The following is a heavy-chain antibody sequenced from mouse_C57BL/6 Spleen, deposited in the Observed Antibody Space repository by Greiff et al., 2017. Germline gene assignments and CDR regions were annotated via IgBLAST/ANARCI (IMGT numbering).Heavy chain of an antibody. Sequence: EVQRVESGGGLVKPGGSLKLSCAASGFTFSSYAMSWVRQTPEKRLAWVATISDGGSYTYYPDNVKGRFTISRDNAKNNLYLQMSHLKSGDTAMYYCARVITTVVATPLYAIDYWGQGTSVTVSS. V-gene: IGHV5-4*01. CDR2: ISDGGSYT. D-gene: IGHD1-1*01. J-gene: IGHJ4*01. CDR1: GFTFSSYA. CDR3: ARVITTVVATPLYAIDY.